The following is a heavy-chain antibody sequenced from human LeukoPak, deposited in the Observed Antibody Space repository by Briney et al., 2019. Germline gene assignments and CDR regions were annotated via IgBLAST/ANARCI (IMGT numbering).Heavy chain of an antibody. V-gene: IGHV4-61*02. CDR1: GGSISSGSYY. CDR3: AREGNILTGRTYYYYYMDV. D-gene: IGHD3-9*01. CDR2: IYTSGST. Sequence: SETLSLTCTVSGGSISSGSYYWSWIRQPAGKGLEWIGRIYTSGSTNYNPSLKSRVTISVDTSKNQFSLKLSSVTAADTAVYYCAREGNILTGRTYYYYYMDVWGKGTTVTISS. J-gene: IGHJ6*03.